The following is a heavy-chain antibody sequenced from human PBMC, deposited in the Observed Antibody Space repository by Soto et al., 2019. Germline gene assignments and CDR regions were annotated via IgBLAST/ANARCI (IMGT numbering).Heavy chain of an antibody. V-gene: IGHV3-30-3*01. CDR2: ISYDGSNK. Sequence: GGSLRLSCAASGFTFSSYAMHWVRQAPGKGLEWVAVISYDGSNKYYADSVKGRFTISRDNSKNTLYLQMNSLRAEDTAVYYCARARVVVVAAIDYWGQGTLVTVSS. CDR3: ARARVVVVAAIDY. D-gene: IGHD2-15*01. J-gene: IGHJ4*02. CDR1: GFTFSSYA.